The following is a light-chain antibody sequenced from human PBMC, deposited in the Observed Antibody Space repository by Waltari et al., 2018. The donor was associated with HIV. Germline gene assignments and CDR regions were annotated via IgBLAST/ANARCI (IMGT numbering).Light chain of an antibody. V-gene: IGLV4-60*03. J-gene: IGLJ2*01. CDR2: VEPSGLF. CDR3: GTWDNNVRV. CDR1: AGYQPNL. Sequence: QPVLTQPSSVSASLGSSVNVTCTLSAGYQPNLLTWHQQRPGRAPRFLMKVEPSGLFNRGSGLTHRFSAAAAGGDRTLTISNLQPEDEAYDFCGTWDNNVRVFGGGT.